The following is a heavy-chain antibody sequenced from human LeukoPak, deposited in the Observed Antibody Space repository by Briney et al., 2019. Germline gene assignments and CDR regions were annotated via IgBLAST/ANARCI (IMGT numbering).Heavy chain of an antibody. J-gene: IGHJ6*02. CDR3: IRGAASGSYYGFDV. CDR2: IRSKANNYAT. CDR1: GFTFSGST. D-gene: IGHD1-26*01. Sequence: GGSLRLSCAASGFTFSGSTMHWVRQASGKGLEWVGRIRSKANNYATAYATTVKGRFTLSRDDSKNTAYLQMNSLKTEDTAVYYCIRGAASGSYYGFDVWGQGATVTVSS. V-gene: IGHV3-73*01.